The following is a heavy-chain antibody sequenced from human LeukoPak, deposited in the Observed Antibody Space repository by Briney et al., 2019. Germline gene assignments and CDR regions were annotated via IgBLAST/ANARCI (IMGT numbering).Heavy chain of an antibody. CDR3: ARDAGGRTQREGWFDP. CDR2: INSDSIWI. J-gene: IGHJ5*02. D-gene: IGHD1-26*01. Sequence: GGSLRLSCAASGFTLICCGMHWVRQAPGKGLEWVSSINSDSIWIYYADSVRGRFTISRDNTRNSLYLQMNSLRVEDTAVYYCARDAGGRTQREGWFDPWGQGTLVTVSS. V-gene: IGHV3-21*01. CDR1: GFTLICCG.